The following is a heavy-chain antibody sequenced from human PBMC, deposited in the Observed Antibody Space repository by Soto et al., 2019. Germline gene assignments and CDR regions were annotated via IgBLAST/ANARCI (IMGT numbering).Heavy chain of an antibody. V-gene: IGHV4-59*01. Sequence: QVQLQESGPGLVKPSETLSLTCTVSGGSISSYYWSWIRQPPGKGLEWIGNIYYSGSTNYNPSLTRRVTISVDTSKNQFSLKLSSVTAADTAVYYCARGYDSSGYYFPLVDYWGQGTLVTVSS. CDR2: IYYSGST. J-gene: IGHJ4*02. CDR1: GGSISSYY. D-gene: IGHD3-22*01. CDR3: ARGYDSSGYYFPLVDY.